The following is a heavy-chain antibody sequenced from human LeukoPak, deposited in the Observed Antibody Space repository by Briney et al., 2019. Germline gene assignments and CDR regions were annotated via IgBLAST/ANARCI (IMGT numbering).Heavy chain of an antibody. CDR2: ISYDGSNK. V-gene: IGHV3-30*04. D-gene: IGHD1-26*01. J-gene: IGHJ6*02. CDR1: GFTFSSYA. Sequence: GGSLRLSCAASGFTFSSYAMHWVRQAPGKGLEWVAVISYDGSNKYYADSVKGRFTISRDNSKNTLYLQMNSLRAEDTAVYYCARDMGLGGVAVTYYYYYGMDVWSQGTTVTVSS. CDR3: ARDMGLGGVAVTYYYYYGMDV.